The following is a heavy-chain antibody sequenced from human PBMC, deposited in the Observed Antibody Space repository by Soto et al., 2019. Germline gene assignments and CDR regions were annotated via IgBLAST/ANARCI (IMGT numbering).Heavy chain of an antibody. CDR2: IIPIFGTA. D-gene: IGHD1-20*01. V-gene: IGHV1-69*06. CDR3: ARAVITGSYYYGMDV. CDR1: GGTFSSYA. J-gene: IGHJ6*02. Sequence: VASVKVSCKASGGTFSSYAISWVRQAPGQGLEWMGGIIPIFGTANYAQKFQGRVTITADKSTSTAYMELSSLRSEDTAVYYCARAVITGSYYYGMDVWGQGTTVTVSS.